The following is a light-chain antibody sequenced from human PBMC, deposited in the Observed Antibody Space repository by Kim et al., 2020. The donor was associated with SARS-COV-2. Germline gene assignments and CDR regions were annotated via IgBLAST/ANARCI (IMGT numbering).Light chain of an antibody. Sequence: ASVGDTVTINCRASQGISNYLAWYQQKPGIVPKLLINAASTLQPGVPSRFSGSGSGADFTLTISSLQPEDVATYYCHKYDDAPWTFGQGTKVDIK. V-gene: IGKV1-27*01. CDR1: QGISNY. CDR2: AAS. J-gene: IGKJ1*01. CDR3: HKYDDAPWT.